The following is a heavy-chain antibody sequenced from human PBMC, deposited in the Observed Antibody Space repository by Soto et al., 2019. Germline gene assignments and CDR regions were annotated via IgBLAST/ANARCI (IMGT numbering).Heavy chain of an antibody. CDR1: GFSLTTYGLG. Sequence: QITLKESGPTLVKPTQTLTLTCTFSGFSLTTYGLGVAWIRQPPGEALEFLALIYWDDDKRFSPSLRTRLTITKDTSKNHADLTLTNLGPVDPAPYYLARTRRSDAGRYYRDYWGQGTLITVSS. D-gene: IGHD3-10*01. J-gene: IGHJ4*02. CDR2: IYWDDDK. V-gene: IGHV2-5*02. CDR3: ARTRRSDAGRYYRDY.